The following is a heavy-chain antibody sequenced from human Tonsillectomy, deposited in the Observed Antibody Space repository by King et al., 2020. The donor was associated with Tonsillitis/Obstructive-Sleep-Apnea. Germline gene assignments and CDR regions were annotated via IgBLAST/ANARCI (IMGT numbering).Heavy chain of an antibody. J-gene: IGHJ6*03. V-gene: IGHV1-69*01. CDR3: GRCPTSARDYYYMDV. Sequence: VQLVQSGAEVKKPGSSVKVSCKASGGTFSSYAISWVRQAPGQGLEWMGGIIPIFGTANYAQNFQGRVTITADESTSTAYMELSSLRSEDTAVYYWGRCPTSARDYYYMDVWGKGTTVTVSS. CDR2: IIPIFGTA. CDR1: GGTFSSYA.